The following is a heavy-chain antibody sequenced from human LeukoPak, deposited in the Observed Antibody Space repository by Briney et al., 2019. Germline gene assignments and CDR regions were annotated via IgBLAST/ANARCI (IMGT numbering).Heavy chain of an antibody. CDR2: ISAYNGNT. D-gene: IGHD3-10*01. J-gene: IGHJ4*02. V-gene: IGHV1-18*01. CDR3: ATLPYYYGSGSRSMGY. CDR1: GYTFTSYG. Sequence: ASVKVSCKASGYTFTSYGISWVRQAPGQGLEWMGWISAYNGNTNYAQKLQGRVTITTDESTSTAYMELSSLRSEDTAVYYCATLPYYYGSGSRSMGYWGQGTLVTVSS.